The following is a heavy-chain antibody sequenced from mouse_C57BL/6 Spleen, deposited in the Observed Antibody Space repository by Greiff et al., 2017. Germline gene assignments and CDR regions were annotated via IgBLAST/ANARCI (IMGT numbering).Heavy chain of an antibody. J-gene: IGHJ4*01. D-gene: IGHD2-4*01. V-gene: IGHV7-1*01. Sequence: EVKVVESGGGLVQSGRSLRLSCATSGFTFSDFYMEWVRQAPGKGLEWSAASRNKANDYTTEYSASVKGRFIVSRDTSQSILYLQMNALRAEDTAIDYCARDYDYAMDYWGQGTSVTVAS. CDR2: SRNKANDYTT. CDR3: ARDYDYAMDY. CDR1: GFTFSDFY.